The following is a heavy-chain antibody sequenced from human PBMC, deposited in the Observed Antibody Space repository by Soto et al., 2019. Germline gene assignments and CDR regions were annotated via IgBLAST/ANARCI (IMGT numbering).Heavy chain of an antibody. Sequence: QVLLQESGPGLVKPSETLSLTCTVSGASVSSLRHYWTWIRQPPGKGLEWIGEIYNSDSTDYNPSLKVRITTSVDTSQNQFSLKLSSVTAADTAIYYCAVQQWDWFDPWGQGTLVTVSS. CDR1: GASVSSLRHY. CDR2: IYNSDST. D-gene: IGHD1-26*01. J-gene: IGHJ5*02. V-gene: IGHV4-61*01. CDR3: AVQQWDWFDP.